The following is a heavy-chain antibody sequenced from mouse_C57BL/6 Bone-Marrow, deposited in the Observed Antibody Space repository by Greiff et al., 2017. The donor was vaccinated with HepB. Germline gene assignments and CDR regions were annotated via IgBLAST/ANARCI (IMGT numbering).Heavy chain of an antibody. D-gene: IGHD4-1*01. J-gene: IGHJ3*01. CDR3: TRRTNCAWFAY. Sequence: EVMLVESGEGLVKPGGSLKLSCAASGFTFSSYAMSWVRQTPEKRLEWVAYISSGGDYIYYADTVKGRFTISRDNARNTLYLQMGSLKSEDTAMYYCTRRTNCAWFAYWGQGTLVTVSA. CDR2: ISSGGDYI. CDR1: GFTFSSYA. V-gene: IGHV5S21*01.